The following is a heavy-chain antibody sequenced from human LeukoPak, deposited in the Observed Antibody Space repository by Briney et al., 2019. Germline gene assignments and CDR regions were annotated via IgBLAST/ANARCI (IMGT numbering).Heavy chain of an antibody. CDR1: GLTFSSYS. J-gene: IGHJ6*02. D-gene: IGHD6-13*01. CDR3: AREIAAAGLGDYYYGMDV. Sequence: GRSLRLSCAASGLTFSSYSMNWVRQAPGKGLEWVSSISSSSSYIYYADSVKGRFTISRDNAKNSLYLQMNSLRAEDTAVYYCAREIAAAGLGDYYYGMDVWGQGTTVTVSS. V-gene: IGHV3-21*01. CDR2: ISSSSSYI.